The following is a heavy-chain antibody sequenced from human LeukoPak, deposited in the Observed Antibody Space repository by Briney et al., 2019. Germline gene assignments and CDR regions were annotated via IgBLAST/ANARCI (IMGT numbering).Heavy chain of an antibody. CDR1: GYTFTSYE. CDR2: MNPNSGNT. J-gene: IGHJ6*03. Sequence: GASVKVSCKASGYTFTSYEINWARQATGQGLEWMGWMNPNSGNTGYAQKFQGRVTMTRNTSISTAYMELSSLRSEDTAVYYCARGGEMATIIHYYYYMDVWGKGTTVTVSS. D-gene: IGHD5-24*01. V-gene: IGHV1-8*01. CDR3: ARGGEMATIIHYYYYMDV.